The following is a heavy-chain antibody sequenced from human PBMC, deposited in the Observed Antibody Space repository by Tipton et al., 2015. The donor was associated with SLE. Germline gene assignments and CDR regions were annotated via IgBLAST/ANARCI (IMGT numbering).Heavy chain of an antibody. Sequence: TLSLTCTVSGDTIDGNTYFWDWIRQPPGKGLMLIGSISYSGATSYNPSFKSRVTISVDTSKNHFSLSLISVTAADTAVYYCARLTPWGYDYWGPGMLVTVSS. CDR1: GDTIDGNTYF. J-gene: IGHJ4*02. CDR2: ISYSGAT. D-gene: IGHD7-27*01. V-gene: IGHV4-39*07. CDR3: ARLTPWGYDY.